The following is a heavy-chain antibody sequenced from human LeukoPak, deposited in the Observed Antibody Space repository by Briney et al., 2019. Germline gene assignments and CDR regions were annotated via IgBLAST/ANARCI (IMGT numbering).Heavy chain of an antibody. CDR2: INHSGST. CDR3: ARRAIVVVPAAMGTDWFDS. V-gene: IGHV4-34*01. J-gene: IGHJ5*01. Sequence: SETLSLTCAVYGGSFSGYYWSWIRQPPGKGLEWIGEINHSGSTNYNPSLKSRVTISVDTSKNQFSLKLSSVTAADTAVYYCARRAIVVVPAAMGTDWFDSRRQASLVTVSS. D-gene: IGHD2-2*01. CDR1: GGSFSGYY.